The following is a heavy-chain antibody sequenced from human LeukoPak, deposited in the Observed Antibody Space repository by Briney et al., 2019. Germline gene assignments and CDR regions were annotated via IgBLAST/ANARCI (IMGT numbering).Heavy chain of an antibody. J-gene: IGHJ4*02. D-gene: IGHD3-10*01. CDR2: IRESGGGT. CDR3: ARRGIVVRGFLIGLHKQAYYFDY. Sequence: GGSLRLSCAASGFTLSSYDMIWVRQAPGRGLEWVSGIRESGGGTYYTDSVKGRFTVSRDNSKNTLYLQMNSLRAEDTAVYYCARRGIVVRGFLIGLHKQAYYFDYWGQGALVTVSS. V-gene: IGHV3-23*01. CDR1: GFTLSSYD.